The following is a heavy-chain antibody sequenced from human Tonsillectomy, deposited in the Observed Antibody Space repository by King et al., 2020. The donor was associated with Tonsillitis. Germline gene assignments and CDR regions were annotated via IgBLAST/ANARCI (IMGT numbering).Heavy chain of an antibody. D-gene: IGHD1-26*01. CDR2: VSKNTNSVTI. V-gene: IGHV3-72*01. CDR1: GFTFSDYY. J-gene: IGHJ4*02. CDR3: AAVGSSGGFSLDY. Sequence: VQLVESGGGLVQPGGSLRLSCAASGFTFSDYYMDWVRQAPGKGLEWVGRVSKNTNSVTIEYAASVRGRFTVSRDNSKNSLSLQINSLTTEDTAVYFCAAVGSSGGFSLDYWGQGTLVTVSS.